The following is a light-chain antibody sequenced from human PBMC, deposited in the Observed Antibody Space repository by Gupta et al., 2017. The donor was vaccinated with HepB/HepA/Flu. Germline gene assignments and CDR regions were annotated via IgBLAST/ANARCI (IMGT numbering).Light chain of an antibody. V-gene: IGKV1-33*01. CDR1: QDINYY. CDR2: DAV. J-gene: IGKJ2*01. Sequence: IQMTTSPSSLPSSVGDRVTITCQASQDINYYLNCYQQKPGKAPKLLIYDAVNLEKGIPSRFSGSGSGTDFTFTISSLQPGDIAIYYCQQFLDVPYTFGLGTKVEI. CDR3: QQFLDVPYT.